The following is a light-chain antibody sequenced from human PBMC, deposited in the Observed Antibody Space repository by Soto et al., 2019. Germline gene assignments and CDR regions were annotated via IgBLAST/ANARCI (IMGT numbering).Light chain of an antibody. Sequence: QSVLTQPASVSGSPGQSITISCTGTSSDVGGYNYVSWYQHHPGKSPKLMIYDVSNRPSGVSNRFSGSKSGNTASLTISWLQPEDEADYYCSSYTTSNTRQIVLGTGTKVTVL. CDR1: SSDVGGYNY. CDR2: DVS. CDR3: SSYTTSNTRQIV. J-gene: IGLJ1*01. V-gene: IGLV2-14*03.